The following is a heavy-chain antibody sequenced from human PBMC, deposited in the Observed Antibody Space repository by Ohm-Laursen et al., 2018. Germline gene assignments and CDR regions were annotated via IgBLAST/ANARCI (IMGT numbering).Heavy chain of an antibody. J-gene: IGHJ6*02. Sequence: GSSVKVSCKSSGYTFTSYDINWVRQATGQGLEWMGWMNPNSGNTGYAQKFQGRVTMTRNTSISTAYMELSSLRSEDTAVYYCARGGYYDFWSGYWHYYYGMDVWGQGTTVTVSS. CDR2: MNPNSGNT. D-gene: IGHD3-3*01. CDR1: GYTFTSYD. V-gene: IGHV1-8*01. CDR3: ARGGYYDFWSGYWHYYYGMDV.